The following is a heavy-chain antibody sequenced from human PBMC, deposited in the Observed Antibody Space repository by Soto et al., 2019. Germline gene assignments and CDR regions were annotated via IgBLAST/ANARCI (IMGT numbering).Heavy chain of an antibody. V-gene: IGHV1-24*01. CDR3: ATRQGNYDHYYFDY. D-gene: IGHD1-7*01. Sequence: ASVKVSCKVSGYTLTELSMHWVRQAPGKGLEWMGGFDPEDGETIYAQKFQGRVTMTEDTSTDTAYMELSSLRSEDTAVYYCATRQGNYDHYYFDYWGQGTLVTGSS. J-gene: IGHJ4*02. CDR1: GYTLTELS. CDR2: FDPEDGET.